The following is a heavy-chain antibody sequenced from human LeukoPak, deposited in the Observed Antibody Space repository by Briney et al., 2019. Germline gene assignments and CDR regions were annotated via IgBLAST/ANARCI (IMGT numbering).Heavy chain of an antibody. Sequence: SETLSLTCTVSGGSISSGGYYWSWIRQPPGKGLEWIGYIYHSGSTYYNPSLKSRVTISVDRSKNQLSLKLSSVTAADTAVYYCARAGYDSSGLYYFDYWGQGTLVTVSS. V-gene: IGHV4-30-2*01. D-gene: IGHD3-22*01. J-gene: IGHJ4*02. CDR1: GGSISSGGYY. CDR2: IYHSGST. CDR3: ARAGYDSSGLYYFDY.